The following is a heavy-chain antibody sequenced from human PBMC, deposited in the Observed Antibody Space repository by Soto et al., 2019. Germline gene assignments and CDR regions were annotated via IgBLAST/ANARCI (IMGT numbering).Heavy chain of an antibody. Sequence: EVQLLESGGGLAQPGGSLRLSCVASGFTFSNYAMGWVRQAPGKGLEWISSISRSGSSTYYADSVKGRFTISRDNSKNTLYLQMNSLRAEDTAVYYCARDIWMGVTPSGMDVWGQGTTVTVSS. CDR2: ISRSGSST. V-gene: IGHV3-23*01. D-gene: IGHD3-16*01. CDR3: ARDIWMGVTPSGMDV. J-gene: IGHJ6*02. CDR1: GFTFSNYA.